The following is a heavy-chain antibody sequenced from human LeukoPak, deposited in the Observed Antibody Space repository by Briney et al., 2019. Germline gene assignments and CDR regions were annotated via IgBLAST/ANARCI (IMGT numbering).Heavy chain of an antibody. CDR3: ARLRYCSGGSCYGDH. J-gene: IGHJ4*02. CDR1: GYSFTTYW. D-gene: IGHD2-15*01. Sequence: GESLKISCEGSGYSFTTYWIGWVRLMPGKGLEWLGIIYPGDSDTRYIPSFQGQVTISADKFINTAYLQWSSLKASDTAMYYCARLRYCSGGSCYGDHWGQGTLVTVSS. V-gene: IGHV5-51*01. CDR2: IYPGDSDT.